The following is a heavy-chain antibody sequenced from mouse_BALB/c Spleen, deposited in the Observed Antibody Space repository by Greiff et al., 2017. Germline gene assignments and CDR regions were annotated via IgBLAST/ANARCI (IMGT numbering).Heavy chain of an antibody. D-gene: IGHD2-2*01. CDR2: ISSGSSTI. V-gene: IGHV5-17*02. Sequence: EVKVEESGGGLVQPGGSRKLSCAASGFTFSSFGMHWVRQAPEKGLEWVAYISSGSSTIYYADTVKGRFTISRDNPKNTLFLQMTSLRSEDTAMYYCARRGYGYDVLYFDYWGQGTTLTVSS. CDR1: GFTFSSFG. J-gene: IGHJ2*01. CDR3: ARRGYGYDVLYFDY.